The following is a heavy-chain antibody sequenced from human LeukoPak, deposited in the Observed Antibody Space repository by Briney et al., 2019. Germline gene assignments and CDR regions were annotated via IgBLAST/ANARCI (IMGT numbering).Heavy chain of an antibody. CDR2: IYTSGGT. CDR3: ARDLSYCSSTRCYAPYYFDY. D-gene: IGHD2-2*01. J-gene: IGHJ4*02. V-gene: IGHV4-4*07. CDR1: GGSVGSYY. Sequence: SETLSLTCSVSGGSVGSYYWSWIRQPAGKGLEWIGRIYTSGGTNYNPSLRSRATISVDKSKSQFSLKLTSVTAADTAVYYCARDLSYCSSTRCYAPYYFDYWGQGTLVTVSS.